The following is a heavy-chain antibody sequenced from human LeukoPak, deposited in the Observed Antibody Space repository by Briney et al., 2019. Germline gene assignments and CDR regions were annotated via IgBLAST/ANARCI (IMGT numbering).Heavy chain of an antibody. CDR3: ARDEGNSGWYTFDY. CDR2: TYYRSQWYT. Sequence: SQTLSVTCAISGDSVSSKNGAWNWIRQSPSRGLEWLGRTYYRSQWYTDYAESMEGRITINPDTSKNQFSLQLNSVTPEDTAVYYCARDEGNSGWYTFDYWGQGTLVTVSS. V-gene: IGHV6-1*01. CDR1: GDSVSSKNGA. D-gene: IGHD6-19*01. J-gene: IGHJ4*02.